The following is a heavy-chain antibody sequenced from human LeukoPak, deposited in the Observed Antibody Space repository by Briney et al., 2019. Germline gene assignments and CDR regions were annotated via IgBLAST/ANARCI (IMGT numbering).Heavy chain of an antibody. J-gene: IGHJ6*02. D-gene: IGHD3-22*01. V-gene: IGHV4-4*02. CDR3: ARDRRGMIVDKGHLYGMDV. CDR1: GGSISSSNW. CDR2: IYHSGST. Sequence: SGTLSLTCAVPGGSISSSNWWSWVRQPPGKGLEWIGEIYHSGSTNYNPSLKSRVTISVDKSKNQFSLKLSSVTAADTAVYYCARDRRGMIVDKGHLYGMDVWGQGTTVTVSS.